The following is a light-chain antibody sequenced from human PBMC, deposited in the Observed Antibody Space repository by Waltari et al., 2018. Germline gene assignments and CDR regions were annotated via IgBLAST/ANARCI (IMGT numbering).Light chain of an antibody. CDR3: HVWDANTVM. CDR1: NIGSRS. CDR2: LDS. Sequence: SSVLTQAPSVSVAPGQTATVTCGGDNIGSRSVHWYKQKPGRAPVLVVYLDSDRPSGIPERFSGSKSGNAATLTSSRVEAGDEADYYCHVWDANTVMFGGGTKLTVL. V-gene: IGLV3-21*02. J-gene: IGLJ3*02.